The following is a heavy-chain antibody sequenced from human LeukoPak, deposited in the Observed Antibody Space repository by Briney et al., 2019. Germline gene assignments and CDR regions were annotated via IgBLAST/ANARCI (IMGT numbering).Heavy chain of an antibody. D-gene: IGHD2-2*01. CDR1: GFTFSSYS. Sequence: PGGSLRLSCAASGFTFSSYSMNWVRQAPGKGLEWVSSISSSSSYMYYADSVKGRFTISRDNAKNSLYLQMDSLRAEDTAVYYCARGYCSSTSCYAGYYYYYGMDVWGQGTTVTVSS. CDR3: ARGYCSSTSCYAGYYYYYGMDV. CDR2: ISSSSSYM. J-gene: IGHJ6*02. V-gene: IGHV3-21*01.